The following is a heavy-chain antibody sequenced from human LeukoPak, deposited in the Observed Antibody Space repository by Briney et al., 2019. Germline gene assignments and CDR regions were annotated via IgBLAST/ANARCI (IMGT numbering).Heavy chain of an antibody. CDR2: ISAYDGNT. CDR3: ASGRLDVFDI. V-gene: IGHV1-18*01. Sequence: GASVKVSCTASGFTFTSYGISWVRQAPGQGLEWMGWISAYDGNTNYAQKLQGRVTMTTDTSTSTAYMEMRSLRSDDTAMYYCASGRLDVFDIWGQGTMVTVSS. J-gene: IGHJ3*02. CDR1: GFTFTSYG.